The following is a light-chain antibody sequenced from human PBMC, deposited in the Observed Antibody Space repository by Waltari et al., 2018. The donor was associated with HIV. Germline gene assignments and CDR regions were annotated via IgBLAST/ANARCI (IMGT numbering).Light chain of an antibody. CDR3: QQYYDWPRT. CDR1: HSVSTN. J-gene: IGKJ1*01. V-gene: IGKV3-15*01. Sequence: EIVLTQSPATLSVSPGERAPPSCRASHSVSTNLAWYQQKHGQAPRLLIHGASTRAPGVEARFSGSASGTAFTLTISSLQSEDFALYYCQQYYDWPRTFGQGTKVE. CDR2: GAS.